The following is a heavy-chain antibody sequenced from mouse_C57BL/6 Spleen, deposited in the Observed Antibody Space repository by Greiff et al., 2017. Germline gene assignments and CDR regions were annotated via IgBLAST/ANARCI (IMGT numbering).Heavy chain of an antibody. V-gene: IGHV5-6*01. D-gene: IGHD1-1*01. CDR3: AREGGSSLYFDY. CDR1: GFTFSSYG. J-gene: IGHJ2*01. CDR2: ISSGGSYT. Sequence: VQLKESGGDLVKPGGSLKLSCAASGFTFSSYGMSWVRQTPDKRLEWVATISSGGSYTYYPDSVKGRFTISRDNAKNTLYLQMISLKSEDTAMYYWAREGGSSLYFDYWGQGTTLTVSS.